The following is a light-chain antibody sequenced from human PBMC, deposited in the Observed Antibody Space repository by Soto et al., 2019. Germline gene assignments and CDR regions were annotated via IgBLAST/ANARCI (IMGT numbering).Light chain of an antibody. J-gene: IGLJ2*01. V-gene: IGLV2-14*01. CDR1: SSDIGGYNY. Sequence: ALTQPASVSGSPGQSITISCTGTSSDIGGYNYVSWYQQYPGEAPKLMIYEVSNRPSGVSNRFSGSKSGNTASLTISGLQAEDEADYYCSSYRSITTVIFGGGTKLTVL. CDR2: EVS. CDR3: SSYRSITTVI.